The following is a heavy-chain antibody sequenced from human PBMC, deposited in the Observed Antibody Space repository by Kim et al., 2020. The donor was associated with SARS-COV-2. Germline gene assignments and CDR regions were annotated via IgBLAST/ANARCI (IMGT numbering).Heavy chain of an antibody. CDR1: GGSFSGYY. CDR3: ARQGAKGYGSGSYYKRLYYYNGMDV. CDR2: INHSGST. Sequence: SETLSLTCAVYGGSFSGYYWSWIRQPPGKGLEWIGEINHSGSTNYNPSLKSRVTISVDTSKNQFSLKLSSVTAADTAVYYCARQGAKGYGSGSYYKRLYYYNGMDVCGPGTKVTVS. D-gene: IGHD3-10*01. V-gene: IGHV4-34*01. J-gene: IGHJ6*02.